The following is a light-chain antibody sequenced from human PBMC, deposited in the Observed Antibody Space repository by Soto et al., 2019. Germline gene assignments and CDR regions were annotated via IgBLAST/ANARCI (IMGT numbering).Light chain of an antibody. CDR2: GAS. V-gene: IGKV3-15*01. CDR1: QSVSSN. CDR3: QQYNNWPPLT. J-gene: IGKJ1*01. Sequence: EIVMTQSPATLSVSPGERATLSCRASQSVSSNLVWYQQKPGQAPRLLIYGASTRATGIPARFSGSGSGTDFTLTISSLQSEDFAVYYCQQYNNWPPLTFGQGTKVEIK.